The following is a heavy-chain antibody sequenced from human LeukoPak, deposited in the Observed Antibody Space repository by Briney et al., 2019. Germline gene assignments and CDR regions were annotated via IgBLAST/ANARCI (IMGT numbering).Heavy chain of an antibody. V-gene: IGHV4-39*07. Sequence: SETLSLTCTVSGVSISSSSYYWGWIRQPPGKGLEWIGSIYYSGSTYYNPSLKTRVTISVDTSKNQFSLKLSSVTAADTAVYYCARGYSSGWYSNYYYYYYMDVWGKGTTVTISS. J-gene: IGHJ6*03. CDR1: GVSISSSSYY. D-gene: IGHD6-19*01. CDR2: IYYSGST. CDR3: ARGYSSGWYSNYYYYYYMDV.